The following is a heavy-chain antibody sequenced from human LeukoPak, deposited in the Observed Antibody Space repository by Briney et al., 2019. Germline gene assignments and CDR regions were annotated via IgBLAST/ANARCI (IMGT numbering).Heavy chain of an antibody. CDR1: GFSFSSYS. CDR3: ARGYGSGSYWYYYYYMDV. V-gene: IGHV3-7*01. D-gene: IGHD3-10*01. CDR2: IKQDGSEK. J-gene: IGHJ6*03. Sequence: GGSLRLSCAASGFSFSSYSMNWVRQAPGKGLEWVANIKQDGSEKYYVDSVKGRFTISRDNAKNSLYLQMNSLRAEDTAVYYCARGYGSGSYWYYYYYMDVWGKGTTVTVSS.